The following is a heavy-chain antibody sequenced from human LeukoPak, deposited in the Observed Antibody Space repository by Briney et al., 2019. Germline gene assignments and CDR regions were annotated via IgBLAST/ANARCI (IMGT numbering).Heavy chain of an antibody. D-gene: IGHD3-10*01. Sequence: SQTLSLTCAMSGDSVSSNSAAWNWIRQSPSRGLEWLGRTYDRSNWYNDYAVSVKSRITINQATSKNQFSLQLNSVAPEDTAVYYCAREGYYGSGSYSPSLEYWGQGTLVTVSS. J-gene: IGHJ4*02. CDR1: GDSVSSNSAA. V-gene: IGHV6-1*01. CDR2: TYDRSNWYN. CDR3: AREGYYGSGSYSPSLEY.